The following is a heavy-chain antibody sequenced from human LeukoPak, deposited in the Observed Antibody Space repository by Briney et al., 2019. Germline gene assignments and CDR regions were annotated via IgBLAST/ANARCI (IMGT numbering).Heavy chain of an antibody. V-gene: IGHV3-21*01. D-gene: IGHD6-13*01. CDR2: ITSSSSHI. CDR1: GFTFSSYN. Sequence: GGSLRLSCAASGFTFSSYNMNWVRQAPGKELEWVSSITSSSSHIYYADSVKGRFTISRDNAKNSLYLQIDSLRAEDTAVYYCARDPYSGSYVDYYYYYYMDVWGKGTTVTISS. CDR3: ARDPYSGSYVDYYYYYYMDV. J-gene: IGHJ6*03.